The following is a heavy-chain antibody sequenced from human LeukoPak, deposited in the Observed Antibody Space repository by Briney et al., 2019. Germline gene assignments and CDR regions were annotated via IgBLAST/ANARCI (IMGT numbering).Heavy chain of an antibody. V-gene: IGHV1-69*02. CDR2: IIPILGIA. J-gene: IGHJ5*02. Sequence: SVKVSCKASRGTFSRYTISWVGQAPGQGLEWMGRIIPILGIANYAQKYQCRVTITADKSTSTAYMELSSLRSEDTAVYYCAGAPPDTAMVALFEPCGQGTLVTVSS. CDR1: RGTFSRYT. CDR3: AGAPPDTAMVALFEP. D-gene: IGHD5-18*01.